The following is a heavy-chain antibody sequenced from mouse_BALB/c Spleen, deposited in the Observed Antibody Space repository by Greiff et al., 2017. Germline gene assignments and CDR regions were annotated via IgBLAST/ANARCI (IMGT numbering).Heavy chain of an antibody. V-gene: IGHV5-9-4*01. CDR1: GFTFSSYA. Sequence: DVMLVESGGGLVKPGGSLKLSCAASGFTFSSYAMSWVRQSPEKRLEWVAEISSGGSYTYYPDTVTGRFTISRDNAKNTLYLEMSSLRSEDTAMYYCARVGPAYWGQGTLVTVSA. J-gene: IGHJ3*01. D-gene: IGHD4-1*01. CDR2: ISSGGSYT. CDR3: ARVGPAY.